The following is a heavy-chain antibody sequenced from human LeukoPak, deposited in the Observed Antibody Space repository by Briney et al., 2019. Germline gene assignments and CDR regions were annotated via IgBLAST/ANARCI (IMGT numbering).Heavy chain of an antibody. D-gene: IGHD5-18*01. CDR1: GGSISDYY. J-gene: IGHJ4*02. Sequence: SETLSLTCAVSGGSISDYYWSWIRQAPGKGLEWIGYIYITGSTTYNPSLKSRVTISVDTSKNQFSLKLSSVTAADTAVYYCARVLYNYGPHYFDWWGEGTLVTVYS. CDR2: IYITGST. CDR3: ARVLYNYGPHYFDW. V-gene: IGHV4-4*08.